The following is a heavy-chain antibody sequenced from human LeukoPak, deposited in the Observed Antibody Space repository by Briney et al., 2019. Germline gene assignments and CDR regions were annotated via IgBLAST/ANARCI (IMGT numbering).Heavy chain of an antibody. Sequence: GGSLRLSCAASGFTFSSYGMSWVRQAPGKGLEWVSAISGSGGSTYYADSVKGRFTISRDNSKNTLYLQMNSLRAEDTAVYYCAKDSIRGDYGDYVRPYYFDYWGQGTLVTVSS. J-gene: IGHJ4*02. CDR1: GFTFSSYG. CDR3: AKDSIRGDYGDYVRPYYFDY. D-gene: IGHD4-17*01. CDR2: ISGSGGST. V-gene: IGHV3-23*01.